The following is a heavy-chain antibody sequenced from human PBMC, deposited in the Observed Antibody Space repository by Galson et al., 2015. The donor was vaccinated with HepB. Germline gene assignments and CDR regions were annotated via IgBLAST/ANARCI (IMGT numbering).Heavy chain of an antibody. CDR3: VRDNMGRIAAAVPNWFDP. V-gene: IGHV1-69*13. Sequence: SVKVSCKASGGTFSSYGISWVRQAPGQGLEWMGGIIPTFGIANYAQKFQGRVTITADDSTSTVYMELSSLRSEDTAVYYCVRDNMGRIAAAVPNWFDPWGQGTLVTVSS. D-gene: IGHD6-13*01. CDR2: IIPTFGIA. CDR1: GGTFSSYG. J-gene: IGHJ5*02.